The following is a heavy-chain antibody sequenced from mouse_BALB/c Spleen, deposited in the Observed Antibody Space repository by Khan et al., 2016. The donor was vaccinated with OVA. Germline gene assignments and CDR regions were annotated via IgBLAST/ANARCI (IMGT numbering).Heavy chain of an antibody. Sequence: QLQLVQSGPELKKPGETVKISCKASGYTFTDYSMHWVKQAPGKGLKWMGWINTETGEPTYADEFKGRFAFSLKTSASTAYLQINNIKNEDTATDFGAVYAMDYWGQGTSVTVSS. J-gene: IGHJ4*01. V-gene: IGHV9-2-1*01. CDR3: AVYAMDY. CDR2: INTETGEP. CDR1: GYTFTDYS.